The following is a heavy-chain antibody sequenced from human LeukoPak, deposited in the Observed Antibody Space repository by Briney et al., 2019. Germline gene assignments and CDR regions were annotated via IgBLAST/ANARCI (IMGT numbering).Heavy chain of an antibody. CDR2: ISYDGSNK. D-gene: IGHD3-22*01. CDR1: GFTFSSYA. J-gene: IGHJ6*03. Sequence: GGSLRLSCAASGFTFSSYAMHWVRQAPGKGLEWVAAISYDGSNKYYADSVKGRFTISRDNSKNTLYLQMNSLRAEDTAVYYCARDYGYYYDSSAFPYYMDVWGKGTTVTVSS. CDR3: ARDYGYYYDSSAFPYYMDV. V-gene: IGHV3-30*04.